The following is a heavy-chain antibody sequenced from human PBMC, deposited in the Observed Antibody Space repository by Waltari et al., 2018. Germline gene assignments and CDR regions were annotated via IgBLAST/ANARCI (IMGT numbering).Heavy chain of an antibody. Sequence: EVQLVESGGGLIQPGESLRLSCAASGFIVSNNYMCWVRQAPGRGLEWVSVIYSGGLTYYADSVKGRFTISRDDTKNTLYLQMNSLRAEDTAVYYCARDASDSFDIWGKGTMVTVSS. CDR3: ARDASDSFDI. J-gene: IGHJ3*02. CDR2: IYSGGLT. CDR1: GFIVSNNY. V-gene: IGHV3-53*01.